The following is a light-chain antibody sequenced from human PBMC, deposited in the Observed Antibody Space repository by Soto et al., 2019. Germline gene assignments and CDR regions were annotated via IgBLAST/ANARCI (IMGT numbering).Light chain of an antibody. CDR1: QSVRRY. CDR3: QQYNNWPIT. J-gene: IGKJ5*01. CDR2: DAS. V-gene: IGKV3-11*01. Sequence: EILLTQSPATLSWSPGERATLSCSASQSVRRYLAWYQQKPGQAPRLLIYDASTRATGIPARFSGSGSETDFTLTITSLEPEDFAVYYCQQYNNWPITFGQGTRLEI.